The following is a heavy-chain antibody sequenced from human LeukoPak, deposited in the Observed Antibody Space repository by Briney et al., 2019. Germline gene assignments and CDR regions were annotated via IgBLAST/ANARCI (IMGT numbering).Heavy chain of an antibody. CDR2: ISYDGSSQ. V-gene: IGHV3-30*02. CDR3: AKERRGFYMDA. Sequence: PGGSLRLSCAASGFTFSNYAMHWARQAPGKGLEWVTLISYDGSSQYYADPVKGRFTISRDNSKNTLYLQMNSLRAEDTAVYYCAKERRGFYMDAWGTGTTVTISS. CDR1: GFTFSNYA. J-gene: IGHJ6*03.